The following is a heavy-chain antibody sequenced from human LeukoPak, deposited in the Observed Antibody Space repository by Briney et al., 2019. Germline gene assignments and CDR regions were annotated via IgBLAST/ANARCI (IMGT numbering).Heavy chain of an antibody. CDR2: ISSSGST. J-gene: IGHJ3*02. V-gene: IGHV4-4*07. CDR3: ARGPYSYDSSGAFDI. CDR1: GGSISSHH. D-gene: IGHD3-22*01. Sequence: SETLSLTCTVSGGSISSHHWSWIRQPAGKGLEWIGRISSSGSTNYNPSLKSRVTVSVDTSKNQFSLKLSSVTAADTAVYFCARGPYSYDSSGAFDIWGQGTMVTVSS.